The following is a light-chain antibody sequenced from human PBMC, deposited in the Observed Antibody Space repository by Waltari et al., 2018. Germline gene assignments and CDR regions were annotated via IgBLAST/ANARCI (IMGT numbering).Light chain of an antibody. Sequence: DIQLTQSPSSLSASAGDRVTITCRASQSISNFLNWYQQKPGKAPNLLIYDTSSLQSGVPSRFSGSGSGTDFTLTISSLQPEDFATYFCQQSYHTPLTFGGGTKVEIK. V-gene: IGKV1-39*01. CDR2: DTS. J-gene: IGKJ4*01. CDR3: QQSYHTPLT. CDR1: QSISNF.